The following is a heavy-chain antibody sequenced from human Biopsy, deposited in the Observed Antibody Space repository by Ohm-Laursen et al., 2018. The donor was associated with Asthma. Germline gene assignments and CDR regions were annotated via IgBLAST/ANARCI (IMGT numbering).Heavy chain of an antibody. CDR2: ISYDGRNT. V-gene: IGHV3-30*04. Sequence: PRLSCAASGFTFDNYTMHWVRQAPGKGLEWVTIISYDGRNTYYADSVEGRFTISRDNSKNTLFLQMSSLRPEDTAVYYCARGGLHYYEYYGMDVWGQGTTVTVSS. CDR3: ARGGLHYYEYYGMDV. J-gene: IGHJ6*02. CDR1: GFTFDNYT. D-gene: IGHD2-21*02.